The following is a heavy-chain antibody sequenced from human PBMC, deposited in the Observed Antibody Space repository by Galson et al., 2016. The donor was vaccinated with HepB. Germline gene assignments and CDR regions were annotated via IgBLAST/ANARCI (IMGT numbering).Heavy chain of an antibody. J-gene: IGHJ6*03. CDR2: ISASGGST. CDR1: GFTFSSYA. CDR3: ARSWGGKGYYYYMDV. D-gene: IGHD3-10*01. V-gene: IGHV3-23*01. Sequence: SLRLSCADSGFTFSSYAMTWVRQAPGKGLEWVSTISASGGSTYYGDSVKGRFTISRHNSKNTVYLQMNSLRVEDTDVYYCARSWGGKGYYYYMDVWGKGTTVTVSS.